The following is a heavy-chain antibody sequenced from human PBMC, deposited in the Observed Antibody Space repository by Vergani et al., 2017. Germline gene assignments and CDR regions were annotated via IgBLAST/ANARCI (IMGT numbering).Heavy chain of an antibody. V-gene: IGHV4-30-4*08. J-gene: IGHJ2*01. CDR1: GDSISAGDFY. CDR2: IYPTGST. D-gene: IGHD4/OR15-4a*01. Sequence: QVQLQQWGGGLLKPSQTLSLTCVVSGDSISAGDFYWSWIRQPPGKGLEWMGYIYPTGSTYYNPSLKSRLTISVDMSKNQFALRLTSVTAADTAVYFCTRDFESAKGDYWYFDVWGRGTLVTISS. CDR3: TRDFESAKGDYWYFDV.